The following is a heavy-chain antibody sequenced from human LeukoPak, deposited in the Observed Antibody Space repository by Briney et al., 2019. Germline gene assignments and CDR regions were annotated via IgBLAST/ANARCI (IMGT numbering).Heavy chain of an antibody. CDR2: IWYDGSNK. V-gene: IGHV3-33*01. J-gene: IGHJ4*02. Sequence: GGSLRLSCAASGFTFSSYGMHWVRQAPGKGLEWVAVIWYDGSNKYYADSVKGRFTISRDNSKNTLYLQMNSLRAEDTAVYYCARDAHDYGDYADYWGQGTLVTVSS. CDR1: GFTFSSYG. D-gene: IGHD4-17*01. CDR3: ARDAHDYGDYADY.